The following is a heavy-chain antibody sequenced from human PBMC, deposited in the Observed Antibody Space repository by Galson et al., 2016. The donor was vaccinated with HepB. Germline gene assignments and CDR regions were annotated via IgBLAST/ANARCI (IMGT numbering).Heavy chain of an antibody. CDR3: AKIKGVGLEAGHYYFDY. CDR1: GFTFMSYG. Sequence: SLRLSCAASGFTFMSYGMHWARQAPGKGLEWVAVIWYDGSNQYYADSVKGRFTISRDNSKNTRYLQMNSLRVEDTAVYYCAKIKGVGLEAGHYYFDYWGQGTRVTVSS. D-gene: IGHD1-1*01. V-gene: IGHV3-33*06. CDR2: IWYDGSNQ. J-gene: IGHJ4*02.